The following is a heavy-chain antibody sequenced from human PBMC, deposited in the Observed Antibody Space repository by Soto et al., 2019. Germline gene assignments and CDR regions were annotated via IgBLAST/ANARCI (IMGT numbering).Heavy chain of an antibody. D-gene: IGHD2-2*02. J-gene: IGHJ6*02. CDR3: ARDRPSIVVVPAAIVDYYGMDV. Sequence: QVQLVQSGAEVKKPGSSVKVSCKASGGTFSSYAISWVRQAPGQGLEWMGGIIPIFRTANYAQKFQGRVTITADESTSTAYMELSSLRSEDKAVYYCARDRPSIVVVPAAIVDYYGMDVWGQGTTVTVYS. V-gene: IGHV1-69*01. CDR1: GGTFSSYA. CDR2: IIPIFRTA.